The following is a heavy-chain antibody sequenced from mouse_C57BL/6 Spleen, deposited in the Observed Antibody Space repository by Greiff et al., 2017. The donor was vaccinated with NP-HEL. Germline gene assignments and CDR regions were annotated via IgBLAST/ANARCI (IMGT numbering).Heavy chain of an antibody. CDR2: ISNGGGST. CDR3: ARTYDYDGTWFAY. D-gene: IGHD2-4*01. CDR1: GFTFSDYY. J-gene: IGHJ3*01. Sequence: EVQLVESGGGLVQPGGSLILSCAASGFTFSDYYMYWVRQTPEKRLEWVAYISNGGGSTYYPDTVKGRFTISRDNAKNTLYLQMSRLKSEDTAMYYCARTYDYDGTWFAYWGQGTLVTVSA. V-gene: IGHV5-12*01.